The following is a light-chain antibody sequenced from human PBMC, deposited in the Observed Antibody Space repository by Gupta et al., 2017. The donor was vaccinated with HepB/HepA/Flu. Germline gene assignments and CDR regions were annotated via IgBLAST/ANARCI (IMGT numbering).Light chain of an antibody. Sequence: DIQMTQSPSSLSASVGDSVTITCRASQSISSYLTWYQQKPGKAPKLLIYAASSLHTGVPSRFSGSGSATDFTLTISSLQPEDFAIYYCQHSYSTPFTFGPGTKVDIK. CDR3: QHSYSTPFT. J-gene: IGKJ3*01. CDR1: QSISSY. CDR2: AAS. V-gene: IGKV1-39*01.